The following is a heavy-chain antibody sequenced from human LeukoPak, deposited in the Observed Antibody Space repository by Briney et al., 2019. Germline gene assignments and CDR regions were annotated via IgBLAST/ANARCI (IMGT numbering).Heavy chain of an antibody. J-gene: IGHJ4*02. CDR2: ISAYNGNT. V-gene: IGHV1-18*01. Sequence: GASVKVSCKASGGTFSSYAISWVRQAPGQGLEWMGWISAYNGNTNYAQKLQGRVTMTTDTSTSTAYMELRSLRSDDTAVYYCARDHLGIAAWGRFDYWGQGTLVTVSS. D-gene: IGHD6-13*01. CDR1: GGTFSSYA. CDR3: ARDHLGIAAWGRFDY.